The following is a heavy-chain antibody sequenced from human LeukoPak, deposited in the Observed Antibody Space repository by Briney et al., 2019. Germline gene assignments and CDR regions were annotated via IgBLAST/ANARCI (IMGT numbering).Heavy chain of an antibody. D-gene: IGHD3-10*01. CDR2: ISSSSSTI. CDR3: ARAVNLYRFGELTTYYYYMDV. J-gene: IGHJ6*03. CDR1: GFTFSSYS. V-gene: IGHV3-48*04. Sequence: PGGSLRLSCAASGFTFSSYSMNWVRQAPGKGLEWVSYISSSSSTIYYADSVKGRFTISRDNAKNSLYLQMNSLRAEDTAVYYCARAVNLYRFGELTTYYYYMDVWGKGTTVTISS.